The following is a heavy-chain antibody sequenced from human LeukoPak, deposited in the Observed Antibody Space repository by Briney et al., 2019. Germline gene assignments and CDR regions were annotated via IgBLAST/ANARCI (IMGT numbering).Heavy chain of an antibody. CDR3: AREPADSGYCSGGSCPEYYFDY. D-gene: IGHD2-15*01. J-gene: IGHJ4*02. V-gene: IGHV3-74*01. Sequence: GGSLRLSCAASGFTFSSYWMHWVRQAPGKGLVWVSRINSDGSSTSYADSVKGRFTISRANAKNTLYLQMNSLRAEDTAVYYCAREPADSGYCSGGSCPEYYFDYWGQGTLVTVSS. CDR1: GFTFSSYW. CDR2: INSDGSST.